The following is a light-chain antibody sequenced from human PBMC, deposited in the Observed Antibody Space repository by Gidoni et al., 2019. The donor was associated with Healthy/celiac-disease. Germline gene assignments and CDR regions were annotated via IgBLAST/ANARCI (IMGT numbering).Light chain of an antibody. Sequence: AIRMTKSSSSFSASTGDTVTITCGASQGISSYLAWYQQKPGKAPKLLIYAASTLQSGVPSRFSGSGAGTDFTLTISCLQSEDFAAYYCQQYYSYPYTFGQGTKLEIK. J-gene: IGKJ2*01. CDR2: AAS. V-gene: IGKV1-8*01. CDR3: QQYYSYPYT. CDR1: QGISSY.